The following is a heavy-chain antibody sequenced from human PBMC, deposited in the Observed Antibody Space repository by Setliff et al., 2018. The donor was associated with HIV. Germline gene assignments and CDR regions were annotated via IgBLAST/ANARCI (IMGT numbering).Heavy chain of an antibody. CDR3: TTDPSKRTRYCSSTNCYRFDY. CDR1: GFTFSNAW. CDR2: IKSKTDGGTT. Sequence: GGSLRLSCAASGFTFSNAWMNWVRQAPGKGLEWVGRIKSKTDGGTTDYAAPVKGRFTISRDDSKNTLYLQMNSLKTEDTAVYYCTTDPSKRTRYCSSTNCYRFDYWGQGTLVTVSS. J-gene: IGHJ4*02. D-gene: IGHD2-2*02. V-gene: IGHV3-15*01.